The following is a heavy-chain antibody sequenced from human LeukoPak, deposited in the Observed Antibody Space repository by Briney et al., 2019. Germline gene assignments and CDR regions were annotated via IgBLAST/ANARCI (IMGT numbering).Heavy chain of an antibody. V-gene: IGHV1-69*10. J-gene: IGHJ4*02. CDR2: IIPIFGIA. D-gene: IGHD2-15*01. Sequence: SVKVSCKASGGTFTTYAISWVRQAPGQGLEWMGRIIPIFGIANYAQKFQGRVTITADKSTSTAYMELSSLRSEDTAVYYCARSGWECSGGSCYLDYWGQGTLVTVSS. CDR3: ARSGWECSGGSCYLDY. CDR1: GGTFTTYA.